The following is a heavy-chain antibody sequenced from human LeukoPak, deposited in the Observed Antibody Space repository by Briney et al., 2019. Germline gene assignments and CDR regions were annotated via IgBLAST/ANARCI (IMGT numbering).Heavy chain of an antibody. CDR2: ISSSSSYI. CDR1: GFTFSSYS. V-gene: IGHV3-21*01. D-gene: IGHD3-22*01. Sequence: GGSLRLSCAASGFTFSSYSMNWVRQVPGKGLEWVSYISSSSSYINYADSVKGRFTISGDNAQNSLYLEMNSLRAEDTAVYYCARLFCYYDSRGHYPTCVDYFDYWGQGTLVTVSS. J-gene: IGHJ4*02. CDR3: ARLFCYYDSRGHYPTCVDYFDY.